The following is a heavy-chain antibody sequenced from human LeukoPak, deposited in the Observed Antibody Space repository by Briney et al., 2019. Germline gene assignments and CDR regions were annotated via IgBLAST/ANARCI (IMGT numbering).Heavy chain of an antibody. CDR1: GYTLTELS. D-gene: IGHD2-21*02. CDR3: ATLTHDSLNFDY. V-gene: IGHV1-24*01. Sequence: GASVKVSCKVSGYTLTELSMHWVRQAPGKGLEWMGGFDPEDGETIYAQKFQGRVTMTEDTSTDTAYMELSSLRSEGTAVYYCATLTHDSLNFDYWGQGTLVTVSS. CDR2: FDPEDGET. J-gene: IGHJ4*02.